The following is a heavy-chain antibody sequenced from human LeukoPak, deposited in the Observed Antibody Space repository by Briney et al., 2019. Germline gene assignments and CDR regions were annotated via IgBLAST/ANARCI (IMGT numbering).Heavy chain of an antibody. D-gene: IGHD3-3*01. J-gene: IGHJ3*02. Sequence: SATLSLTCTVPGGSISSSSYYWGWIRQPPGKGLEWIGSIYYSGSTYYNPSLKSRVTISVDTSKNQFSLKLSSVTAADTAVYYCARHTHYDVWSGYLDAFDIWGQGTMVTVSS. CDR1: GGSISSSSYY. CDR2: IYYSGST. CDR3: ARHTHYDVWSGYLDAFDI. V-gene: IGHV4-39*01.